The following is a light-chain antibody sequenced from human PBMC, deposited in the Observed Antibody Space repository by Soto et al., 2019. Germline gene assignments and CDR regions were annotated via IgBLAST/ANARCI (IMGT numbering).Light chain of an antibody. J-gene: IGLJ3*02. Sequence: QSVLTQPPSVSGAPGQRVTISCTGSSSNIGAGYDVHWYQQLPGTAPKLLIYGDSNRPSGVPDRFSGSKSGTSASLAITGLQGEDEADYYCPSYDRSLSGSWVFGGGTKLTVL. V-gene: IGLV1-40*01. CDR3: PSYDRSLSGSWV. CDR1: SSNIGAGYD. CDR2: GDS.